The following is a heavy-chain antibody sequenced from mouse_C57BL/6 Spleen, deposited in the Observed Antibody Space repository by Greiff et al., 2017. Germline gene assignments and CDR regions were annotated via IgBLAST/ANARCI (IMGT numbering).Heavy chain of an antibody. CDR2: IYPRSGNT. Sequence: VQLQQSGAELARPGASVKLSCKASSYTFTSYGISWVKQRTGQGLEWIGEIYPRSGNTYYNEKFKGKATLTADKSSSTAYMELRSLTSEDSAVYFCARRDYSNYYAMDYWGQGTSVTVSS. CDR3: ARRDYSNYYAMDY. J-gene: IGHJ4*01. D-gene: IGHD2-5*01. V-gene: IGHV1-81*01. CDR1: SYTFTSYG.